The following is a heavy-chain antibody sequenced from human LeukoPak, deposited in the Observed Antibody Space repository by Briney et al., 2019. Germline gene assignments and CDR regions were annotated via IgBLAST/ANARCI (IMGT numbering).Heavy chain of an antibody. V-gene: IGHV3-33*08. CDR1: GFTFSNYA. D-gene: IGHD6-19*01. J-gene: IGHJ4*02. Sequence: PEGSLRLSCVASGFTFSNYAMTWVRQAPGKGLEWVAVIWYDGSNKYYADSVKGRFTVSRDNSKNTLYLQMNSLRAEDTAVYYCATAVASSSGWYADYWGQGTLVTVSS. CDR3: ATAVASSSGWYADY. CDR2: IWYDGSNK.